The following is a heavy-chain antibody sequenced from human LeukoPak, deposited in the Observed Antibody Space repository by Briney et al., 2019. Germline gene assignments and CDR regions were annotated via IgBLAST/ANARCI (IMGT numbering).Heavy chain of an antibody. J-gene: IGHJ3*02. D-gene: IGHD3-3*02. CDR2: IYYSGST. V-gene: IGHV4-39*07. Sequence: SETLSLTCTVSGGSISSSSYYWGWIRQPPGKGLEWIGSIYYSGSTYYNPSLKSRVTISGDTSKNQFSLKLSSVTAADTAVYYCARALRISAFDIWGQGTMVTVSS. CDR1: GGSISSSSYY. CDR3: ARALRISAFDI.